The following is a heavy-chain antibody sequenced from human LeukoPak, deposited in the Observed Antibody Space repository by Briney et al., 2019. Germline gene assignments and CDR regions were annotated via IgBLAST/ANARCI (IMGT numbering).Heavy chain of an antibody. Sequence: PGRSLRLSCAASGFTFSSYSMNWVRQAPGKGLEWVSSISSSSSYIYYADSVKGRFTISRDNAKNSLYLQMNSLRAEDTAVYYCARDGKAAAGIVRLVDYWGQGTLVTVSS. CDR3: ARDGKAAAGIVRLVDY. D-gene: IGHD6-13*01. CDR1: GFTFSSYS. V-gene: IGHV3-21*01. J-gene: IGHJ4*02. CDR2: ISSSSSYI.